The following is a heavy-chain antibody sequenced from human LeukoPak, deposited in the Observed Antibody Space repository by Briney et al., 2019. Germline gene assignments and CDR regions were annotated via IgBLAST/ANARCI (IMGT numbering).Heavy chain of an antibody. CDR2: ISPSGSIS. Sequence: GGSLRLSCAASGFTFSSHGINWVRQAPGKGLEWVSGISPSGSISYYADSVKGRFTISRDNSKNTLYLQMNSLRAEDTAVYYCAKGRYHLATVTLLDYWGQGTLVTVSS. V-gene: IGHV3-23*01. CDR3: AKGRYHLATVTLLDY. J-gene: IGHJ4*02. D-gene: IGHD4-17*01. CDR1: GFTFSSHG.